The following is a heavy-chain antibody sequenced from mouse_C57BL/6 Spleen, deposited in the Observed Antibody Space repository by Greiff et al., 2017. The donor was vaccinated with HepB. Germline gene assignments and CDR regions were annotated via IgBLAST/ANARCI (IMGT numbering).Heavy chain of an antibody. V-gene: IGHV1-63*01. CDR3: ARLDDGYYLFAY. D-gene: IGHD2-3*01. J-gene: IGHJ3*01. CDR1: GYTFTNYW. Sequence: VQLQQSGAELVRPGTSVKMSCKASGYTFTNYWIGWAKQRPGHGLEWIGDIYPGGGYTNYNEKFKGKATLTADKSSSTAYMQFSSLTSEDSAIYYCARLDDGYYLFAYWGQGTLVAVSA. CDR2: IYPGGGYT.